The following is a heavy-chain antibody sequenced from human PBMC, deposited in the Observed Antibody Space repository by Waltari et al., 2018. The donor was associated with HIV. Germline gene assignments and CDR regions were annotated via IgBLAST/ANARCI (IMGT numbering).Heavy chain of an antibody. V-gene: IGHV3-15*01. J-gene: IGHJ4*02. CDR3: TTVDCSSTSCPAY. Sequence: EVQLVESGGGLVKPGGSLRLSCAASGFTFSNAWMSWVRQAPGKGLEWVGRIKSKTDGGTTDYAAPVKGRFTISRDDSKNTLYLQMNSLKTEDTAVYYCTTVDCSSTSCPAYWGQGTLVTVSS. D-gene: IGHD2-2*01. CDR1: GFTFSNAW. CDR2: IKSKTDGGTT.